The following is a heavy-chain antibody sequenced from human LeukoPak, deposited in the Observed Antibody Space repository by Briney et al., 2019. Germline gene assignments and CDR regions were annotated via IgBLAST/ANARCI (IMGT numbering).Heavy chain of an antibody. CDR2: ISYSGST. Sequence: SETLSLTXTVSGGSISSGDYYWSWIRQPPGTGLEWIGYISYSGSTSYNPSLKSPFTISMDTSKNQISLRLSSVTAADTAVYYCARAVNYDFWSAYYYYMDVWGKGTTVTVSS. J-gene: IGHJ6*03. V-gene: IGHV4-30-4*01. CDR1: GGSISSGDYY. CDR3: ARAVNYDFWSAYYYYMDV. D-gene: IGHD3-3*01.